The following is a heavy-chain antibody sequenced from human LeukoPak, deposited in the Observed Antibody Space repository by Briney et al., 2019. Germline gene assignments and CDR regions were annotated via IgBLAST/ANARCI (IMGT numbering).Heavy chain of an antibody. V-gene: IGHV3-23*01. Sequence: GGSLRLSCAASGFTFSSYWMSWVRQAPGKGLEWVSAISGSGGSTYYADSVKGRFTISRDNSKNTLYLQMNSLRAEDTAVYYCAKDFWYSSGWFDYWGQGTLVTVSS. CDR1: GFTFSSYW. CDR2: ISGSGGST. CDR3: AKDFWYSSGWFDY. J-gene: IGHJ4*02. D-gene: IGHD6-19*01.